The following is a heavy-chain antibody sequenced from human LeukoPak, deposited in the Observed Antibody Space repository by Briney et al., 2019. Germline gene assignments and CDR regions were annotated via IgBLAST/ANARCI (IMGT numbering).Heavy chain of an antibody. CDR3: ARRPYYYDSSGYYYFDY. D-gene: IGHD3-22*01. CDR1: GFTFSSYW. Sequence: GGSLRLSCAASGFTFSSYWMSWVRQAPGKGLEWVANIKQDGSEKYYVDPVKGRFTISRDNAKNSLYLQMNSLRAEDTAVCYCARRPYYYDSSGYYYFDYWGQGTLVTVSS. CDR2: IKQDGSEK. V-gene: IGHV3-7*01. J-gene: IGHJ4*02.